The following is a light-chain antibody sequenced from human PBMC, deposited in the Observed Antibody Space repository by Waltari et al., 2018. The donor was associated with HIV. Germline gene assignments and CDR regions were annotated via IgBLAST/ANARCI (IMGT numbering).Light chain of an antibody. J-gene: IGLJ2*01. Sequence: QSALTQPRSVSGTPGQSVIIPCTGPSSDVDGYISVSWYPHHPTKGPKLLIYDVTKRPSGVPDRFSGSKSGNTASLTISGLQAEDEADYYCCSYADTYFVVFGGRTTLTVL. CDR3: CSYADTYFVV. CDR1: SSDVDGYIS. CDR2: DVT. V-gene: IGLV2-11*01.